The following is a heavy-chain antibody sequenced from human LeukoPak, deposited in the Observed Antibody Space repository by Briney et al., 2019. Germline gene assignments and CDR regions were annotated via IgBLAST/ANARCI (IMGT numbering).Heavy chain of an antibody. CDR1: GFTFSSYS. CDR3: ARDRIAAAYFDY. D-gene: IGHD6-25*01. V-gene: IGHV3-21*01. CDR2: ISSSSSYI. J-gene: IGHJ4*02. Sequence: GGSLRLSCAASGFTFSSYSMNWVRQAPGKGLEWVSSISSSSSYIYYADSVKGRFTISRDNAKNSLYLQMNSLRAEDTAVYHCARDRIAAAYFDYWGQGTLVTVSS.